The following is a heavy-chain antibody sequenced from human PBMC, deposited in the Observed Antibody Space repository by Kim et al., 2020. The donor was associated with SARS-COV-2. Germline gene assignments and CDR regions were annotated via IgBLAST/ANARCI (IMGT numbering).Heavy chain of an antibody. J-gene: IGHJ6*02. CDR3: ATFGRTGTNYGMDV. V-gene: IGHV3-11*04. Sequence: AHSVKGRFPISRANAKISLYLQMNSLRAEDTAVYYCATFGRTGTNYGMDVWGQGTTVTVSS. D-gene: IGHD1-1*01.